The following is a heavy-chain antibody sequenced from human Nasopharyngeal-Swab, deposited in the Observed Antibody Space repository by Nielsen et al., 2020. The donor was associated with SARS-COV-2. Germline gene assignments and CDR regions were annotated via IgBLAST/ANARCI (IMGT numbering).Heavy chain of an antibody. D-gene: IGHD5-12*01. J-gene: IGHJ5*02. CDR2: MSGSGSGT. Sequence: GESLKISCAASGLTFSTYAMTWVRQAPGKGLEWLSTMSGSGSGTYYADSVKGRFTLSRDNSKSTLYLQMDSLRAEDTAIYYCANARIGYSGYDFPLGWFDPWGQGTLVSVSS. CDR1: GLTFSTYA. V-gene: IGHV3-23*01. CDR3: ANARIGYSGYDFPLGWFDP.